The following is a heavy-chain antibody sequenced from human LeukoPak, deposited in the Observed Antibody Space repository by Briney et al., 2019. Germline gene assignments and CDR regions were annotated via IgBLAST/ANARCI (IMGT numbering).Heavy chain of an antibody. CDR3: AKDIRPYDSSGYPTDY. V-gene: IGHV3-43*02. CDR2: ISGDGGST. Sequence: GGFLRLSCAASGFTFSSYFIHWVRQAPGKGLEWVSLISGDGGSTYYADSVKGRFTISRDNSKNSLYLRMNSLRTEDTASYYCAKDIRPYDSSGYPTDYWGQGTLVTVSS. J-gene: IGHJ4*02. D-gene: IGHD3-22*01. CDR1: GFTFSSYF.